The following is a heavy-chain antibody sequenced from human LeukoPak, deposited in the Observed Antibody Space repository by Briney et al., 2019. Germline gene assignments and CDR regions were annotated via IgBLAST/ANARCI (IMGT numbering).Heavy chain of an antibody. J-gene: IGHJ4*02. CDR3: ARDPGDGFFDY. D-gene: IGHD7-27*01. Sequence: GGSLRLSCAASGFTFSSYAMHWVRQAPGKGLEWVAVISYDGSNKYYADSVKGRFTVSRDNSKNTLYLQMNSLRAEDTAVYYCARDPGDGFFDYWGQGTLVTVSS. V-gene: IGHV3-30-3*01. CDR1: GFTFSSYA. CDR2: ISYDGSNK.